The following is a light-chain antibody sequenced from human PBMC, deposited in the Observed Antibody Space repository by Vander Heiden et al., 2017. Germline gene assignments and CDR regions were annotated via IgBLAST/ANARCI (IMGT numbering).Light chain of an antibody. V-gene: IGLV2-8*01. J-gene: IGLJ2*01. Sequence: QSALTQPPSASGSPGQSVTISCPGTSSDVGNYNYVSWYQQHPGKAPKLMMFEVTKRPSGVPDRFSGSKSGNTASLTVSGLQAEDEADYYCSSYAGNNNLVFGGGTILTVL. CDR2: EVT. CDR3: SSYAGNNNLV. CDR1: SSDVGNYNY.